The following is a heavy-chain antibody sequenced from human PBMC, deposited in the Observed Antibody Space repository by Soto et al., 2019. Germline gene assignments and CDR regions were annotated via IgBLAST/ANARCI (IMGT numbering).Heavy chain of an antibody. CDR2: IYYTGST. J-gene: IGHJ4*02. CDR3: TRVGGYYGDYPNFDY. Sequence: QVQLQESGPGLVKPSETLSLTCTVSGSSISPYYWSWIRQPPGKGLEWIGYIYYTGSTKYNPSLKSPVTLSLGTSRNQLSLKLSSVTAADTAVYYCTRVGGYYGDYPNFDYWGPGTLVAVSS. V-gene: IGHV4-59*01. CDR1: GSSISPYY. D-gene: IGHD4-17*01.